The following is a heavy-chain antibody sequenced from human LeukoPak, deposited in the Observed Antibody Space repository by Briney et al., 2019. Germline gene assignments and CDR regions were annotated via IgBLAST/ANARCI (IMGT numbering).Heavy chain of an antibody. J-gene: IGHJ5*02. V-gene: IGHV1-18*01. D-gene: IGHD4-11*01. CDR1: GYTFTSYG. CDR2: ISAYNGNT. Sequence: EASVKVSCKASGYTFTSYGISWVRQVPGQGLEWMGWISAYNGNTNYAQKLQGRVTMTTDTSTSTAYMELRSLRSDDTAVYYCARVPRAVTTYWFDPWGQGTLATVSS. CDR3: ARVPRAVTTYWFDP.